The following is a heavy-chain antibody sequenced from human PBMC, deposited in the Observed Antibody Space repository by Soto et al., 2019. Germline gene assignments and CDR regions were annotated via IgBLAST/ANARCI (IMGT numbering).Heavy chain of an antibody. Sequence: SETLSLTCSVSGGSISISTYYWGWVRQPPGKGLEWIGSVYYSGSTYYNPSLKSRVTISVATSKNQFSLRLSSVTAADTAVYYCAGLKYFHSSDYLVQWGQGTRVTVSS. D-gene: IGHD3-22*01. CDR2: VYYSGST. J-gene: IGHJ4*02. V-gene: IGHV4-39*01. CDR3: AGLKYFHSSDYLVQ. CDR1: GGSISISTYY.